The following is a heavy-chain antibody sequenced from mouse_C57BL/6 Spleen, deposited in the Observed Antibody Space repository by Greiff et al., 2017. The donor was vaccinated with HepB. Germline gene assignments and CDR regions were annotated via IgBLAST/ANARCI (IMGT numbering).Heavy chain of an antibody. CDR3: VRDDYYGSFFAY. Sequence: EVQGVESGGGLVQPKGSLKLSCAASGFTFNTYAMHWVRQAPGRGLEWVARIRSKSSNYATYYADSVKDRFTISRDDSQSMLYLQMNNLKTEDTAMYYCVRDDYYGSFFAYWGQGTLVTVSA. D-gene: IGHD1-1*01. V-gene: IGHV10-3*01. J-gene: IGHJ3*01. CDR1: GFTFNTYA. CDR2: IRSKSSNYAT.